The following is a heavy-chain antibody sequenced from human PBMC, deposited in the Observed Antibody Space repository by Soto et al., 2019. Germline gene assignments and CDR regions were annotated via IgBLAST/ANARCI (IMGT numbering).Heavy chain of an antibody. CDR1: GGTFSSYA. Sequence: SVKVSCKASGGTFSSYAITWVRLAPGQGLEWMGGIIPIFGTANYAQKFQGRVTITADESTSTAYMELSSLRSEDTAVYYCARRITIFPWFDPWGQGTLVTVSS. V-gene: IGHV1-69*13. D-gene: IGHD3-3*01. J-gene: IGHJ5*02. CDR2: IIPIFGTA. CDR3: ARRITIFPWFDP.